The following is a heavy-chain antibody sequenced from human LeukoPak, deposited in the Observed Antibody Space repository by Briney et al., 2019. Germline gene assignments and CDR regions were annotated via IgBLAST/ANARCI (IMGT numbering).Heavy chain of an antibody. J-gene: IGHJ4*02. CDR2: INPNSGGT. D-gene: IGHD6-13*01. CDR1: GYTFTGYY. CDR3: ARVMGIAAAGNFDY. Sequence: ASVRVSCTASGYTFTGYYMHWVRQAPGQGLEWMGWINPNSGGTNYAQKFQGRVTMTRDTSISTAYMELSRLRSDDTAVYYCARVMGIAAAGNFDYWGQGTLVTVSS. V-gene: IGHV1-2*02.